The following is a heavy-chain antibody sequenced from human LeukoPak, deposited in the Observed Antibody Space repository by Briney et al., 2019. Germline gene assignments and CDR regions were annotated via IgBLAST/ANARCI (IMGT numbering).Heavy chain of an antibody. V-gene: IGHV4-39*01. D-gene: IGHD1-26*01. CDR1: GGSISSSSYY. J-gene: IGHJ4*02. CDR3: ARPYSGSSYYFDY. CDR2: IYYSGST. Sequence: SETLSLTCTVSGGSISSSSYYWGWIRQPPGKGLEWIGSIYYSGSTYYNPSLKSRVTISVDTSKNQFSLKLSSVTAADTAVYYCARPYSGSSYYFDYWGQGTLVTVPS.